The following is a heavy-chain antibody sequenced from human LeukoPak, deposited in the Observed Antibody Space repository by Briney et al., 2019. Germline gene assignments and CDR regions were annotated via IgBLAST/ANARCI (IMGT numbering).Heavy chain of an antibody. V-gene: IGHV4-59*01. CDR2: IYYTGST. J-gene: IGHJ6*02. CDR3: ARDITMVRGLVYYGMDV. D-gene: IGHD3-10*01. CDR1: GGSISTYY. Sequence: SETLSLTCTVSGGSISTYYWGWVRQPPGKGLQWIGHIYYTGSTTYNPSLKSRVTISVDRSKNQFSLRLSSVTAADTAVYYCARDITMVRGLVYYGMDVWGQGTTVTVSS.